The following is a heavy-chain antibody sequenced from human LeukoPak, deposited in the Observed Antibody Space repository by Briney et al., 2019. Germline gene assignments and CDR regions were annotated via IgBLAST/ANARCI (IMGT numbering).Heavy chain of an antibody. CDR2: ISYDGSNK. V-gene: IGHV3-30-3*01. J-gene: IGHJ4*02. Sequence: GGSLRLSCAASGFTFSSYAMHWVRQAPGKGLEWVAVISYDGSNKYYADSVKGRFTISRDNSKNTLYLQMNSLRAEDTAVYYCARVAPSIAAAGSDYWGQGTLVTVSS. CDR3: ARVAPSIAAAGSDY. CDR1: GFTFSSYA. D-gene: IGHD6-13*01.